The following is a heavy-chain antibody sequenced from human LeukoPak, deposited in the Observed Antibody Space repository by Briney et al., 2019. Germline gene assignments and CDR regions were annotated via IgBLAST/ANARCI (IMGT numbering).Heavy chain of an antibody. V-gene: IGHV3-33*06. CDR2: IWYDGSNK. Sequence: GGSLRLSCAASGFTVSSNYMSWVRQAPGKGLEWVAVIWYDGSNKYSADSVKGRFTISRDNSKNTLYLQMNSLRAEDTAVYYCAKTGGDGYNSGFGYWGQGTLVTVSS. CDR1: GFTVSSNY. D-gene: IGHD5-24*01. CDR3: AKTGGDGYNSGFGY. J-gene: IGHJ4*02.